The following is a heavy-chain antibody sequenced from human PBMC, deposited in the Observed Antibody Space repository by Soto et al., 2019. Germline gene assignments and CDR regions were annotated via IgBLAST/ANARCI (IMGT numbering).Heavy chain of an antibody. D-gene: IGHD6-13*01. CDR3: ARDTSSTSLRAEYFQF. Sequence: XXTLSLACDVSGGPVGYTSFYWGSLRQSPGKGPEWIGSVHHSVTTYYNPSLKGRVTISMDTSKNQFSLRLTSVTAADTAVYYCARDTSSTSLRAEYFQFWGQGTQVTVSS. CDR2: VHHSVTT. V-gene: IGHV4-39*02. CDR1: GGPVGYTSFY. J-gene: IGHJ1*01.